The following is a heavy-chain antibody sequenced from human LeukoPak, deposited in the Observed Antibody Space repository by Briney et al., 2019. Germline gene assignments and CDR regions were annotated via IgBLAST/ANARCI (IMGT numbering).Heavy chain of an antibody. J-gene: IGHJ4*02. V-gene: IGHV4-59*01. Sequence: PWETLSLTCTVSGGSISSYYWSWIRQPPGKGLEWIGYISYSGSTNYNPSLKSRVTISVDTSKNQFSLKLSSVTAADTAVYYCAREAGTHFDYWGQGTLVTVSS. CDR2: ISYSGST. CDR1: GGSISSYY. D-gene: IGHD6-19*01. CDR3: AREAGTHFDY.